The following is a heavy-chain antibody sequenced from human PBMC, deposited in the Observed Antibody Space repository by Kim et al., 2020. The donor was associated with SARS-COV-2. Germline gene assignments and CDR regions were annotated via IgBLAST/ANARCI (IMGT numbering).Heavy chain of an antibody. CDR3: ATVAAMVRYYYYGMDV. V-gene: IGHV1-24*01. D-gene: IGHD5-18*01. Sequence: KFQGRVTMTEDTSTDTAYMELSSLRSEDTAVYYCATVAAMVRYYYYGMDVWGQGTTVTVSS. J-gene: IGHJ6*02.